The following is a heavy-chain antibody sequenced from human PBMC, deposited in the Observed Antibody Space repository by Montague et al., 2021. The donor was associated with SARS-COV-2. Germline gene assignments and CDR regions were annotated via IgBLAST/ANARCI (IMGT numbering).Heavy chain of an antibody. CDR3: ARDLWVWLSVEGSFDS. Sequence: SETLSLTCTVSGGSISSGNWWGWVRQPPGKGLEWIGEIYHSGSTNYNPSLKSRVTISLDKSKNQFSLNLSSATAADTAVYYCARDLWVWLSVEGSFDSWGQGTLVTVSS. CDR2: IYHSGST. V-gene: IGHV4-4*02. CDR1: GGSISSGNW. J-gene: IGHJ4*02. D-gene: IGHD5-12*01.